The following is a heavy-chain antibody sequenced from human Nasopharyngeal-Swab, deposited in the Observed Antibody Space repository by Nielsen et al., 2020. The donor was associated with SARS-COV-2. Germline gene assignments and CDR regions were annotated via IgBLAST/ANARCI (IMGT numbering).Heavy chain of an antibody. J-gene: IGHJ4*02. D-gene: IGHD3-22*01. CDR1: GFTFSSYA. Sequence: GESLKISCAASGFTFSSYAMSWVRQAPGKGLEWVSTISGSGSSTYYADSVKGRFTISRDNSKNTLYLQMNSLRAEDTAVYYCAKAADYYDSSGYYTYWGQGTLVTVSS. V-gene: IGHV3-23*01. CDR2: ISGSGSST. CDR3: AKAADYYDSSGYYTY.